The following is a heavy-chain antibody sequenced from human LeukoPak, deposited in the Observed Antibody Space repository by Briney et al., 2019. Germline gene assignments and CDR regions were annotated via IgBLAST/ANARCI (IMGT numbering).Heavy chain of an antibody. CDR3: AKDAHYYDSSGYLGY. J-gene: IGHJ4*02. Sequence: GRSLRLSCAASGFTFSSYGMHWVRQAPGKGLEWVAVIWYDGSNKYYADSVKGRFTISRDNSKNTLYLQMNSLRAEDTDVYYCAKDAHYYDSSGYLGYWGQGTLVTVSS. D-gene: IGHD3-22*01. V-gene: IGHV3-33*06. CDR1: GFTFSSYG. CDR2: IWYDGSNK.